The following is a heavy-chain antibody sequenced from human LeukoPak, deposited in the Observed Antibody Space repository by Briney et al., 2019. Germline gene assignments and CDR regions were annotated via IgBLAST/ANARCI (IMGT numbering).Heavy chain of an antibody. CDR2: ISSSRYI. V-gene: IGHV3-21*01. D-gene: IGHD3-10*01. J-gene: IGHJ4*02. CDR1: GFTFSSYS. Sequence: GGSLRLSCAASGFTFSSYSMNWVRQAPGKGLEWVSSISSSRYIYYADSVKGRVTISRDNAKNSLYLQMNSLRAEVTAVYYCARFGKHFDYWGQGTLVTVSS. CDR3: ARFGKHFDY.